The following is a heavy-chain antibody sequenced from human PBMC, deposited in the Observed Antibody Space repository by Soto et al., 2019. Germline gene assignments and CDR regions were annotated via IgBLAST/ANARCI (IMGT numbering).Heavy chain of an antibody. J-gene: IGHJ6*02. D-gene: IGHD3-10*01. CDR1: GYTFTSYG. V-gene: IGHV1-18*01. CDR3: ARDMYYYGSGICMDV. CDR2: ISAYNGNT. Sequence: QVQLVQSGAEVKKPGASVKVSCKASGYTFTSYGISWVRQAPGQGLEWMGWISAYNGNTNYAQKLQGRVTMTTDTPTSTAYRELRSLRSDDTAVYYCARDMYYYGSGICMDVWGQVTTVTVSS.